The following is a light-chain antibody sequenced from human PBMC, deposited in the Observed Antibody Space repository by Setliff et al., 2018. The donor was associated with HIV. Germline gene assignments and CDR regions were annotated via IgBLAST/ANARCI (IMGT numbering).Light chain of an antibody. J-gene: IGKJ4*01. CDR2: WAS. Sequence: DIVMTQSPDSLAVSLGERATINCKSSQSVLYTSNNKNYLAWYQQKPGQCPKLLIYWASAREPGVPDRFSGSGSGTDFTLTISSLQAEDVAIYYCQQYYTTPRTFGGGTKVDIK. V-gene: IGKV4-1*01. CDR3: QQYYTTPRT. CDR1: QSVLYTSNNKNY.